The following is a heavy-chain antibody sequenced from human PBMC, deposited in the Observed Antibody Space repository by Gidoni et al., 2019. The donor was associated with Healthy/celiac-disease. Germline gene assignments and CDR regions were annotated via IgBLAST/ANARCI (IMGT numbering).Heavy chain of an antibody. Sequence: EVQLVESGGGVVQPGGSLRLSCAASGFSFDDYTMHWVRQNPGKGLGVVFLISWDGGSTNYADSVKGRFHISRDKSINSLYLQMNRLRTEDTALYYCAKAYGSGSYYTYDTFDIWGQGTMVTVSS. V-gene: IGHV3-43*01. CDR1: GFSFDDYT. CDR3: AKAYGSGSYYTYDTFDI. CDR2: ISWDGGST. D-gene: IGHD3-10*01. J-gene: IGHJ3*02.